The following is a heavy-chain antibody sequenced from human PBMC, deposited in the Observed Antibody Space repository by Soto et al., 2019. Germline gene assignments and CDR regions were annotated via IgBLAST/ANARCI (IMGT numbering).Heavy chain of an antibody. V-gene: IGHV1-69*13. CDR2: IIPIFGTA. Sequence: SVKVSCKASGGTFSSYAISWVRQAPGQGLEWMGGIIPIFGTANYAQKFQGRVTITADESTSTAYMELSSLRSEDAAVYYCARGPRYSAHDFPGWFDSRGKGTLVTVFS. J-gene: IGHJ5*01. CDR1: GGTFSSYA. CDR3: ARGPRYSAHDFPGWFDS. D-gene: IGHD5-12*01.